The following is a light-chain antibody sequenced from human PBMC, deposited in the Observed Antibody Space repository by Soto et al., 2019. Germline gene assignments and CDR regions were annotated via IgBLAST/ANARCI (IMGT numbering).Light chain of an antibody. V-gene: IGKV1-5*01. CDR3: QQYNSFPIT. CDR1: QSISSW. J-gene: IGKJ5*01. CDR2: DAS. Sequence: DIHITQSPSTLSSSLGDRVAITCRASQSISSWLAWYQQKPGKAPKLLIYDASSLESGVPSRFSGSGSGTEFTLTISSLQPDDFATYYCQQYNSFPITFGQGTRLEIK.